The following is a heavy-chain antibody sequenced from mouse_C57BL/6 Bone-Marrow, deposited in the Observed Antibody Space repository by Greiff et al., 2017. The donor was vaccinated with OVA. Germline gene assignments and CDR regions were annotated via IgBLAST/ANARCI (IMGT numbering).Heavy chain of an antibody. CDR1: GYSFTSYY. Sequence: QVQLKESGPELVKPGASVKISCKASGYSFTSYYIHWVKQRPGQGLEWIGWIYPGSGNTKYNEKFKGKATLTADTSSSTAYMQLSSLTSEDSAVYYCARPNYYGSSYFDYWGQGTTLTVSS. D-gene: IGHD1-1*01. J-gene: IGHJ2*01. CDR2: IYPGSGNT. V-gene: IGHV1-66*01. CDR3: ARPNYYGSSYFDY.